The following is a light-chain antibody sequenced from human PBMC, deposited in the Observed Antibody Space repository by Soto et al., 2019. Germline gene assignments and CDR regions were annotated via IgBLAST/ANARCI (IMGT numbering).Light chain of an antibody. CDR1: QSLLHTNGINY. Sequence: VVVTQSPLSLPVTPGEPASMSFRASQSLLHTNGINYLHWYLQKPGQSPQLLIYLGSHRASGVPDRFSGSGSGTEYTLRISRVEAEDVGIYYCMQALQKPSTFGQGTKVDIK. CDR3: MQALQKPST. CDR2: LGS. J-gene: IGKJ1*01. V-gene: IGKV2-28*01.